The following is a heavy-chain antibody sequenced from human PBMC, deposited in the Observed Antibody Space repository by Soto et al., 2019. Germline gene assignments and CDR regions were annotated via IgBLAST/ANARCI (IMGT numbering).Heavy chain of an antibody. J-gene: IGHJ3*02. CDR3: ARGGYNWNYIWGDAFDI. D-gene: IGHD1-7*01. V-gene: IGHV4-31*03. CDR2: IYYSGST. Sequence: PSETLSLTCTVSGGSISSGVYYWSWIRHHPGKGLEWIGYIYYSGSTYYNPSLKSRVTISVDTSKNQFSLKLSSVTAADTAVYYCARGGYNWNYIWGDAFDIWGQGTMVTVSS. CDR1: GGSISSGVYY.